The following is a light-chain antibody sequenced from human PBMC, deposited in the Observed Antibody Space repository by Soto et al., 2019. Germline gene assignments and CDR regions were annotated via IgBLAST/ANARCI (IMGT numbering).Light chain of an antibody. CDR1: SGFSHYP. J-gene: IGLJ2*01. CDR3: QTWDPVV. CDR2: VNSDGSH. Sequence: QLVLTQSPSASASLGASVKVTCTLSSGFSHYPIAWHQQQPHKGPRYLMRVNSDGSHNKGDGIPDRLSGSSSGAERYLTISSLQSDDEADYYCQTWDPVVFGGGTKVTVL. V-gene: IGLV4-69*01.